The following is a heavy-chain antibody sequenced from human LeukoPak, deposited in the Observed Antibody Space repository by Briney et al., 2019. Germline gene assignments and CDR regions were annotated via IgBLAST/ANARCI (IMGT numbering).Heavy chain of an antibody. V-gene: IGHV1-69*04. Sequence: SVTVSCKASGGTFSSYAISWVRQAPGQGLEWMGRIIPILGIANYAQKFQGRVTITADKSTSTAYMELSSLRSEDTAVYYCANGCCSSTSCYAWRGDAFDIWGQGTMVTVSS. CDR1: GGTFSSYA. CDR3: ANGCCSSTSCYAWRGDAFDI. CDR2: IIPILGIA. J-gene: IGHJ3*02. D-gene: IGHD2-2*01.